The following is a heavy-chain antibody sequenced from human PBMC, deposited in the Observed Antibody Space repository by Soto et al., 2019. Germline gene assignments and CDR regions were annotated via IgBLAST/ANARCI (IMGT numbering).Heavy chain of an antibody. CDR3: ARDSGYSGYDYPTYPGSVDY. V-gene: IGHV3-11*01. CDR2: ISSSGSTI. Sequence: QVQLVESGGGLVKPGGSLRLSCEASGFTFSDYYMSWIRQAPGKGLEWVSYISSSGSTIYYADSVKGRFTISRDNAKNALYLQMNSLRAEDPAVYYCARDSGYSGYDYPTYPGSVDYWGQGTLVTVSS. J-gene: IGHJ4*02. CDR1: GFTFSDYY. D-gene: IGHD5-12*01.